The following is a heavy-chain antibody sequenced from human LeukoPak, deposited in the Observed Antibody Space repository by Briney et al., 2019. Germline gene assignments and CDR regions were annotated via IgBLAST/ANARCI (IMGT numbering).Heavy chain of an antibody. Sequence: GGSLRLSCAASGFTVSSNYMSWVRQAPGKGLEWVSAISGSGGSTYYADSVKGRFTISRDNSKNTLYLQMNSLRAEDTAVYYCASPDGPFDYWGQGTLVTVSS. D-gene: IGHD1-14*01. V-gene: IGHV3-23*01. CDR1: GFTVSSNY. J-gene: IGHJ4*02. CDR3: ASPDGPFDY. CDR2: ISGSGGST.